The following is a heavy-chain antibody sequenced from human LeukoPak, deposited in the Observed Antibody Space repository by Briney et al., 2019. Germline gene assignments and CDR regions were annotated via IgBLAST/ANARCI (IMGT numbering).Heavy chain of an antibody. J-gene: IGHJ4*02. CDR3: ARELYHLDR. Sequence: PSETLSLTCSVSGGSIRNHHWTWIRQSPGKGLEWIGHVFFTEGTNYSPSLRGRITISADRSKNQIYLKLGSVTAADTAVYYCARELYHLDRWGQGALVTVSS. CDR1: GGSIRNHH. D-gene: IGHD2-8*01. CDR2: VFFTEGT. V-gene: IGHV4-59*11.